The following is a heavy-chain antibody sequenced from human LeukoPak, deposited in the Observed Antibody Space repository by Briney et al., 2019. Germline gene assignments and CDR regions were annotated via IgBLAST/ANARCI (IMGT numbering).Heavy chain of an antibody. V-gene: IGHV3-21*01. CDR2: ISSSSSYI. CDR3: ARDLDGDLKAFDI. J-gene: IGHJ3*02. D-gene: IGHD4-17*01. Sequence: GSLRLSCAASGFTFSSYSMNWVRQAPGKGLEWVSSISSSSSYIYYADSVKGRFTISRDNAKNSLYLQMNSLSAEDTAVYYCARDLDGDLKAFDIWGQGTMVTVSS. CDR1: GFTFSSYS.